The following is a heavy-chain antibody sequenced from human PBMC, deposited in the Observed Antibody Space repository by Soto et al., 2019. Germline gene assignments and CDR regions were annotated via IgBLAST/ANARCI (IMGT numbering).Heavy chain of an antibody. V-gene: IGHV1-69*13. CDR2: IIPIFGTA. CDR3: ARDEYGGDSGYYTMDV. J-gene: IGHJ6*03. CDR1: GGTFSSYA. D-gene: IGHD2-21*02. Sequence: GASVKVSCKASGGTFSSYAISWVRQAPGQGLEWMGGIIPIFGTANYAQKFQGRVTITADESTSTAYMELRSLRSDDTATYYCARDEYGGDSGYYTMDVWGQGTTVTVSS.